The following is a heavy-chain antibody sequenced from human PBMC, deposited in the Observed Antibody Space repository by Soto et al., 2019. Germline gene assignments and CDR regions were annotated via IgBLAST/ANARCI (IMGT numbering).Heavy chain of an antibody. D-gene: IGHD3-16*01. Sequence: GGSLRLSCAASGFTFSSYSMNWVRQAPGKGLEWVSYISSSSSTIYYADSVKGRFTISRDNAKNTVSLQMNSLRAEDTAVYYCAKDGGKGAPSALRNNYYNYYGMDVWGQGTTVTVSS. CDR3: AKDGGKGAPSALRNNYYNYYGMDV. J-gene: IGHJ6*02. CDR2: ISSSSSTI. V-gene: IGHV3-48*01. CDR1: GFTFSSYS.